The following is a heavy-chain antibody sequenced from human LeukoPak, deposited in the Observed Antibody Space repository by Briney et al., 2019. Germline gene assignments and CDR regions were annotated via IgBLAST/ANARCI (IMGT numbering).Heavy chain of an antibody. CDR3: AREKFFGVVIIQS. V-gene: IGHV1-2*02. D-gene: IGHD3-3*01. CDR2: INPNSGDT. J-gene: IGHJ5*02. Sequence: APVKVSCKASGYTFTGYYMHWVRQAPGQGLEWMGWINPNSGDTNYAQKFQGRVTMTRDTSISTANMELSRLRSDDTAVYYCAREKFFGVVIIQSWGQGTLVTVSS. CDR1: GYTFTGYY.